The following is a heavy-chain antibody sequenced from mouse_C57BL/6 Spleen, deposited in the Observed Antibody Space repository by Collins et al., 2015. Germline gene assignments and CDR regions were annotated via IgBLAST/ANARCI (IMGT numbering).Heavy chain of an antibody. V-gene: IGHV1-64*01. J-gene: IGHJ2*01. D-gene: IGHD1-1*01. CDR2: IHPNSGST. CDR3: ARSNYGSSYDYFDY. Sequence: QVQLQQPGAELVKPGASVKMSCKASGYTFTSYWITWVKQRPGQGLEWIGMIHPNSGSTNYNEKFESKATLTVDKSSSTAYMQLSSLTSEDSAVYYCARSNYGSSYDYFDYWGQGTTLTVSS. CDR1: GYTFTSYW.